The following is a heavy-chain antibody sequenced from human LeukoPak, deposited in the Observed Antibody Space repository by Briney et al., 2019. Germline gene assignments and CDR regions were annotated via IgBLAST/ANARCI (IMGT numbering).Heavy chain of an antibody. J-gene: IGHJ4*02. CDR1: GYTFTSYA. CDR2: INAGNGNT. D-gene: IGHD3-10*01. Sequence: ASVKVSCKASGYTFTSYAMHWVRQAPGQRLEWMGWINAGNGNTKYSQEFQDRVTITRDTSASTAYMELSRLTSDGMAVYYCARGRGGSGDFDYWGQGTLVTVSS. V-gene: IGHV1-3*03. CDR3: ARGRGGSGDFDY.